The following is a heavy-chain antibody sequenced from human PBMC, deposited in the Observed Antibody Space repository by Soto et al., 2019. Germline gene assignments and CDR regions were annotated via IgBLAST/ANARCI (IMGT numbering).Heavy chain of an antibody. D-gene: IGHD3-9*01. J-gene: IGHJ6*02. CDR2: TSYDGSSK. V-gene: IGHV3-30*18. CDR1: GFTFSSYG. CDR3: AKEGSDYDILTGSGYYGMDV. Sequence: QVQLVESGGGVVQPGRSLRLSCAASGFTFSSYGMHWVRQAPGKGLEWVAVTSYDGSSKYYADSVKGRFTISRDNSKNTXYXXMNSLRAEDTAVYYCAKEGSDYDILTGSGYYGMDVWGQGTTVTVSS.